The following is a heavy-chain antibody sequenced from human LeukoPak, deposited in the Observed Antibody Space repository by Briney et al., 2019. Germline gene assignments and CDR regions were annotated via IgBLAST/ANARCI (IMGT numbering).Heavy chain of an antibody. J-gene: IGHJ3*02. Sequence: GGSLRLSCAASGFTFSSYSMNWVCQAPGKGLEWVSSISSSSSYIYYADSVKGRFTISRDNAKNSLYLQMNSLRAEDTAVYYCARHKYYYDSTPSGAFDIWGQGTMVTVSS. CDR2: ISSSSSYI. CDR3: ARHKYYYDSTPSGAFDI. D-gene: IGHD3-22*01. CDR1: GFTFSSYS. V-gene: IGHV3-21*01.